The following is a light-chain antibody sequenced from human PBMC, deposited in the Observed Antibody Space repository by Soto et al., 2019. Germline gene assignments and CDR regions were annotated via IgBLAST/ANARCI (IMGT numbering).Light chain of an antibody. J-gene: IGLJ3*02. Sequence: QSVLTQPPSVSGAPGQRVTISCTGSSSNIGAGYDVHWYQQLPGTAPKLLIYRNNNRPSGVPDRFSGSKSGTSAFLAITGLQAEDEADYYCQSYESSLSGWVFGGGTKLTVL. CDR3: QSYESSLSGWV. CDR1: SSNIGAGYD. CDR2: RNN. V-gene: IGLV1-40*01.